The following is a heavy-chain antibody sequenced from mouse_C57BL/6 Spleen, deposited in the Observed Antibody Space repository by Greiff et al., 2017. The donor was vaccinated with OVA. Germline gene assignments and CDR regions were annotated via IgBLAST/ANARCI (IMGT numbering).Heavy chain of an antibody. CDR2: IYPGSGST. D-gene: IGHD1-1*01. CDR3: ARRFITTVGYFDV. Sequence: QVQLQQPGAELVKPGASVKMSCKASGYTFTSYWITWVKQRPGQGLEWIGDIYPGSGSTNYNEKFTSKATLTVDTSSSTAYMQLSRLTSEDSAVYYCARRFITTVGYFDVWGTGTTVTVSS. J-gene: IGHJ1*03. V-gene: IGHV1-55*01. CDR1: GYTFTSYW.